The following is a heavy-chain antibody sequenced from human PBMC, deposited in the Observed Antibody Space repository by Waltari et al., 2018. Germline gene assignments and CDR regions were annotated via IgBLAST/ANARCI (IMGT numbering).Heavy chain of an antibody. J-gene: IGHJ3*02. D-gene: IGHD5-12*01. V-gene: IGHV4-4*09. CDR2: IYTSGST. CDR3: ASTRRGWGDGYNERGNAFDI. Sequence: PPGKGLEWIGYIYTSGSTNYNPSLKSRVTISVDTSKNQFSLKLSSVTAADTAVYYCASTRRGWGDGYNERGNAFDIWGQGTMVTVSS.